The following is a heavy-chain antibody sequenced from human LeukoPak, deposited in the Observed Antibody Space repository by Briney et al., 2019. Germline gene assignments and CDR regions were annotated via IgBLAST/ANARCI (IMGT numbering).Heavy chain of an antibody. CDR3: ARGIVVVVPAAMKYYYYYYMDV. J-gene: IGHJ6*03. D-gene: IGHD2-2*01. CDR2: INPSGST. CDR1: AGSLTGYY. V-gene: IGHV4-34*01. Sequence: KPPQTLSPTCAVYAGSLTGYYWSCVRQPPGKGLEWIGEINPSGSTNYNTSLKSGATIPVDTSKNQFSLKLSAVTAADTAVYYCARGIVVVVPAAMKYYYYYYMDVWGKGTTVTVSS.